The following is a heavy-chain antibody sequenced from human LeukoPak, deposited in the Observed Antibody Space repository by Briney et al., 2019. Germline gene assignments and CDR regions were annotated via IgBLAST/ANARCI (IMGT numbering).Heavy chain of an antibody. CDR2: ISWNSGSL. V-gene: IGHV3-9*01. CDR1: GFTFDDYA. D-gene: IGHD6-13*01. J-gene: IGHJ4*02. CDR3: AKDTRPYSSSWQVY. Sequence: GGSLRLSCAASGFTFDDYAMHWVRQAPGKGLEWVSGISWNSGSLGYADSVKGRFTISSDNAKNSLYLQMNSLRAEDTALYYCAKDTRPYSSSWQVYWGQGTLVTVSS.